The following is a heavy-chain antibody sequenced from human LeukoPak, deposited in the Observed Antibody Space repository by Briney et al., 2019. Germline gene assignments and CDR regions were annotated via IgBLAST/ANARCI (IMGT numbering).Heavy chain of an antibody. V-gene: IGHV1-69*04. CDR2: IIPILGIA. J-gene: IGHJ4*02. CDR1: GGTFSSYA. Sequence: SVKVSCKASGGTFSSYAISWVRQAPGQGLEWMGRIIPILGIANYAQKFQGRVTITADKSTSTAYMELSSLRSEDTAVYYCARDPPRGGYNLGYFASGGQETLPPSPQ. CDR3: ARDPPRGGYNLGYFAS. D-gene: IGHD5-12*01.